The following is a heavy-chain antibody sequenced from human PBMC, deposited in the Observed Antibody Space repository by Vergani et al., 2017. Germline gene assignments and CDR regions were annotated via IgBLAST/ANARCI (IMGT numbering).Heavy chain of an antibody. CDR3: ARVSGRNGMAAAWHFQH. J-gene: IGHJ1*01. Sequence: QVQLQESGPGLVKPSGTLSLTCAVSGGSISSSNWWSWVRQPPGKGLEWIGEIYHSGSNKYNPSLKSRVTIAVDKSKNQFSRKLSPVTDADTAVYYCARVSGRNGMAAAWHFQHWGQGTLVTVSS. CDR1: GGSISSSNW. D-gene: IGHD6-13*01. CDR2: IYHSGSN. V-gene: IGHV4-4*02.